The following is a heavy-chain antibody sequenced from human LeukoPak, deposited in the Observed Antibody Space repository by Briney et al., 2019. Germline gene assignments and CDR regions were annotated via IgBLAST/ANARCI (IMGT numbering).Heavy chain of an antibody. CDR3: ARPHGYYDSSGYLNWFDP. CDR2: IYYSGST. J-gene: IGHJ5*02. CDR1: GGSISSGGYY. V-gene: IGHV4-31*03. D-gene: IGHD3-22*01. Sequence: PSETLSLTCTVSGGSISSGGYYWSWIRQHPGKGLEWIGYIYYSGSTYYNPSLKSRVTISVDTSKNQFSLKLSSVTAADTAVYYCARPHGYYDSSGYLNWFDPWGQGTLVTVSS.